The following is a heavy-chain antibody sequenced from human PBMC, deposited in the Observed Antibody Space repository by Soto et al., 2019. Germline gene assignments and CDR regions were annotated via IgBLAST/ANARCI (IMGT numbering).Heavy chain of an antibody. CDR2: IYNSGIT. D-gene: IGHD3-3*01. CDR1: GDSISSGYYS. Sequence: SETLSLTCTVSGDSISSGYYSWSWVRQSPGKGLEWIGHIYNSGITYYNPSLKSRVVISIDTSRNQFSLRLNSLTAADSAVYFCARGVTVFGLVSRFWFDPWGQGTVVTVS. J-gene: IGHJ5*02. V-gene: IGHV4-30-4*01. CDR3: ARGVTVFGLVSRFWFDP.